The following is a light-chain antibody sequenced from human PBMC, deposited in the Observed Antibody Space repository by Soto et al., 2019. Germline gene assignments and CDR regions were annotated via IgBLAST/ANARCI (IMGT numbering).Light chain of an antibody. CDR1: QSISSTW. CDR3: QQYNSYSRT. CDR2: KAS. J-gene: IGKJ1*01. V-gene: IGKV1-5*03. Sequence: DIQMTQSPSTLSASVGDRVTLTCRASQSISSTWLAWYQQKPGKAPKLLIYKASTLESGVPSRFSGSGSGTEFTLTISSLQPDDFATYYCQQYNSYSRTFGQGTKVEIK.